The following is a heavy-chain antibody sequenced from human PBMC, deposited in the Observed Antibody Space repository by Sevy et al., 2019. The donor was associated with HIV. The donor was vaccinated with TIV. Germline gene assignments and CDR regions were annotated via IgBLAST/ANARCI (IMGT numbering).Heavy chain of an antibody. CDR1: GFTFSNYA. CDR3: ARDDDLYGSGSFDY. J-gene: IGHJ4*02. CDR2: IKQDGSEK. D-gene: IGHD3-10*01. V-gene: IGHV3-7*01. Sequence: GGSLRLSCAASGFTFSNYAMTWVRQAPGKGLEWVANIKQDGSEKYYVDSVKGRFTISRDNAKNSLYLQMNSLRAEDTAVYYCARDDDLYGSGSFDYWGQGTLVTVSS.